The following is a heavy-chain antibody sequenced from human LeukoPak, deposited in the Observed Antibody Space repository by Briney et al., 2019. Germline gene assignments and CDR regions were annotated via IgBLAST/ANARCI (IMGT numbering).Heavy chain of an antibody. D-gene: IGHD6-19*01. J-gene: IGHJ4*02. CDR2: INPNSGGT. CDR1: GYTFTGYY. V-gene: IGHV1-2*02. CDR3: ARDPPVAGYYFDY. Sequence: ASVKVFCKASGYTFTGYYMHWVRQAPGQGLEWMGWINPNSGGTNYAQKFQGRVTMTRDTSISTAYMELSRLRSDDTAVYYCARDPPVAGYYFDYWGQGTLVTVSS.